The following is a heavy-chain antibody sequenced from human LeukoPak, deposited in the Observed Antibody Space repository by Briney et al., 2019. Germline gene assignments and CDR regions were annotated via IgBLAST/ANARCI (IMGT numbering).Heavy chain of an antibody. V-gene: IGHV3-30*19. CDR3: ARSHYYSSGSYIY. Sequence: GVSLRLSCAASGFTFSSYGMHWVRQAPGMGLEWVAVISYDGSNIYYADSVKGRFTISRDNSKNTVYLQMNSLRVEDTAVYYCARSHYYSSGSYIYWGQGTLVTVSS. CDR2: ISYDGSNI. J-gene: IGHJ4*02. CDR1: GFTFSSYG. D-gene: IGHD3-10*01.